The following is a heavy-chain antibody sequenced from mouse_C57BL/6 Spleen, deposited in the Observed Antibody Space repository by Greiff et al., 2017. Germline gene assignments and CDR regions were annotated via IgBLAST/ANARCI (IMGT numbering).Heavy chain of an antibody. V-gene: IGHV3-6*01. CDR3: SREGDYEYARDY. D-gene: IGHD1-1*01. CDR1: GYSITSGYY. CDR2: ISYDGSN. Sequence: EVQLQQSGPGLVKPSQSLSLTCSVPGYSITSGYYWNWIRPFPGNKLEWMGYISYDGSNNYNPALKNRISITRDPSKNQVFLKLNSVTTEDTATYYWSREGDYEYARDYWGQGTSVTVSS. J-gene: IGHJ4*01.